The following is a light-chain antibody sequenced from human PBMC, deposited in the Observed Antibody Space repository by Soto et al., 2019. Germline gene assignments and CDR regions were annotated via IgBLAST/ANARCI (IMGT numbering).Light chain of an antibody. CDR3: QQSYITLWT. CDR1: QSINSY. V-gene: IGKV1-39*01. Sequence: DIQMTQSPSSLSASVGDRVTITCRASQSINSYLNWYQQKPGKAPKLLIYAASSLQSGVPSRFSGSGSGTDFTLTISSLQPEDFATYYCQQSYITLWTFGQGTKVEIK. CDR2: AAS. J-gene: IGKJ1*01.